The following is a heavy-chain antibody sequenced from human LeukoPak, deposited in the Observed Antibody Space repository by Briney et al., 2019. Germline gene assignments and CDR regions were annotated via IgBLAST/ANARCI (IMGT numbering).Heavy chain of an antibody. CDR2: INHTGST. CDR1: GGSFSGYY. D-gene: IGHD1-1*01. CDR3: ARHRTRLNWFDP. V-gene: IGHV4-34*01. J-gene: IGHJ5*02. Sequence: SETLSLTCAVYGGSFSGYYWSWIRQPPGKGLEWIGEINHTGSTNYNTSLKSRVTLSVDTSKNQFSLKLRSVTAADTAVYYCARHRTRLNWFDPWGQGTLVTVSS.